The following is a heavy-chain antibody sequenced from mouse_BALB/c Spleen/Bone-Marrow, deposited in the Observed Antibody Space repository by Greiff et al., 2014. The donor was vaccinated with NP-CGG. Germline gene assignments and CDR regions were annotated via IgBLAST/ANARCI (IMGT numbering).Heavy chain of an antibody. CDR1: GYTFTSYW. CDR2: IYPSDSYT. CDR3: TRPGYAVDSGPSAMDY. D-gene: IGHD3-1*01. J-gene: IGHJ4*01. Sequence: QVQLQQSGAELVRPGASVKLSCKASGYTFTSYWIHWVKQRPGQGLEWIGNIYPSDSYTNYNQKFKDKATLTVDKSSSTAYMQHSTPTSEDSQVNYWTRPGYAVDSGPSAMDYWGQGTSVTVSS. V-gene: IGHV1-69*02.